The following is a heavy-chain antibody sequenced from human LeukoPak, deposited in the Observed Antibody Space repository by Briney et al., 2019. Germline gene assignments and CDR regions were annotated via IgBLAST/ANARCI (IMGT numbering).Heavy chain of an antibody. D-gene: IGHD1-26*01. J-gene: IGHJ4*02. CDR2: INPNSGGA. CDR1: GYTFTGYY. Sequence: ASVKVSCKASGYTFTGYYMHWVRQAPGQGLEWMGWINPNSGGANYAQKFQGKVTMTRDTSISTAYMELSRLRSDDTAVYYCARSGKVGAIGVDYWGQGTLVTVSS. V-gene: IGHV1-2*02. CDR3: ARSGKVGAIGVDY.